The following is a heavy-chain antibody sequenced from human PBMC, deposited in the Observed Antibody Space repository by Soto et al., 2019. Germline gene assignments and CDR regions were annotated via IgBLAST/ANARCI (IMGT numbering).Heavy chain of an antibody. J-gene: IGHJ4*02. CDR2: FDPEDGET. Sequence: QVQLVQSGAEVKKPGASVKVSCKVSGYTLTELSMHWVRQAPGKGLEWMGGFDPEDGETIYAEKVQGSATMTEDTSTNTAYMELSSLRSEDTAVYYCATVTAAETPDDFYYWGQGTRVTVSS. CDR1: GYTLTELS. D-gene: IGHD2-15*01. V-gene: IGHV1-24*01. CDR3: ATVTAAETPDDFYY.